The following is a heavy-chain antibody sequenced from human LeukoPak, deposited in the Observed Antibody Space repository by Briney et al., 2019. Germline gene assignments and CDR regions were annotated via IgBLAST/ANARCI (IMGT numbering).Heavy chain of an antibody. CDR1: GYTFTNCW. Sequence: GESLKISCKGSGYTFTNCWIGWVRQLPGRGLEWMGIIYPGDSDVKYSPSFQGQVTISADKSITTAYLQWSSLKASDTAMYYCVMASDGYYSGMDVWGQGTKVTVSS. J-gene: IGHJ6*02. D-gene: IGHD2-21*01. CDR3: VMASDGYYSGMDV. V-gene: IGHV5-51*01. CDR2: IYPGDSDV.